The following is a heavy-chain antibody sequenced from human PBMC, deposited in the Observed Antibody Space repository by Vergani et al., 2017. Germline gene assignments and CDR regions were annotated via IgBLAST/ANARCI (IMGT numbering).Heavy chain of an antibody. Sequence: QVQLQESGPGLVKPTQTLSLTFTVSGGSISSGDYYWSWIRQPPGKGLEWIGYIYYSGSTYYNPSLKSRVTISVDTSKNQFSLKLSSVTAADTAVYYCARVTGDSSSWYPAGYYYYYMDVWGKGTTVTVSS. CDR1: GGSISSGDYY. CDR3: ARVTGDSSSWYPAGYYYYYMDV. CDR2: IYYSGST. D-gene: IGHD6-13*01. V-gene: IGHV4-30-4*01. J-gene: IGHJ6*03.